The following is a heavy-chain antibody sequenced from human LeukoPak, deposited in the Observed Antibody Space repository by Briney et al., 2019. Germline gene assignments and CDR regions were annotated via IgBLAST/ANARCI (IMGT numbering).Heavy chain of an antibody. V-gene: IGHV3-30-3*01. J-gene: IGHJ3*02. CDR3: ARDLDGFDI. CDR1: GFTFSSYA. CDR2: ISYDGSNK. Sequence: GGSLRPSCAASGFTFSSYAMHWVRQAPGKGLEWVAVISYDGSNKYYADSVKGRFTISRDNSKNTLYLQMNSLRAEDTAVYYCARDLDGFDIWGQGTMVTVSS.